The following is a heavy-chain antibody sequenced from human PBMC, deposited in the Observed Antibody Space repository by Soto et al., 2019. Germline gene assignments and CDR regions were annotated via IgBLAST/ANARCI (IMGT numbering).Heavy chain of an antibody. V-gene: IGHV1-69-2*01. CDR1: GYIFTDYY. CDR3: TTASSIASRLRYFDL. D-gene: IGHD6-6*01. CDR2: VNPEDGET. J-gene: IGHJ2*01. Sequence: EVQLVQSGAEVKKPGATVKISCKASGYIFTDYYMYWVQQAPGKGLEWMGFVNPEDGETKYAEKFQGRVTITADTSTDTAYMELSSLRSEDTAEYYCTTASSIASRLRYFDLWGRGTLVTVSS.